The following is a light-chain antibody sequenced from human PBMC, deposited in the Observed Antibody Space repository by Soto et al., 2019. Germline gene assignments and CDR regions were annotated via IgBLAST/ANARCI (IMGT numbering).Light chain of an antibody. Sequence: QSVLTQPPSVSGAPGQRVTISCTGSSSNIGAGYDVHWYQQLPGTAPKLLIYGNSIRPSGFPDRFSGSKSGTSASLAITGLQAEDEADYYCQSYDSSLSGWVFGGGTKLTVL. CDR3: QSYDSSLSGWV. CDR1: SSNIGAGYD. CDR2: GNS. V-gene: IGLV1-40*01. J-gene: IGLJ3*02.